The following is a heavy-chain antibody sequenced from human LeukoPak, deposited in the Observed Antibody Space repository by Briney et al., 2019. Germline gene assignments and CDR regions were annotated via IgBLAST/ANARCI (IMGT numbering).Heavy chain of an antibody. Sequence: PGGSLRLSCAASGFTFSSYGMHWVRQAPGKGLEWVAFIWYDGSNKHYADSVKGRFTISRDNSKNTLYLQMSSLRAEDTAVYYCAKDLAVLPVAMVSWGQGTLVTVSS. J-gene: IGHJ4*02. D-gene: IGHD2-2*01. CDR1: GFTFSSYG. CDR2: IWYDGSNK. V-gene: IGHV3-30*02. CDR3: AKDLAVLPVAMVS.